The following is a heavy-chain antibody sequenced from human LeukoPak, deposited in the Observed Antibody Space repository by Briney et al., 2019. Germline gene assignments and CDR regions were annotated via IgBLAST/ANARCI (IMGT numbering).Heavy chain of an antibody. CDR3: ARGASRSYVMDV. V-gene: IGHV3-33*01. CDR1: GFTFSSYG. J-gene: IGHJ6*02. CDR2: IWYDGSNK. Sequence: GGSLRLSCAASGFTFSSYGMHWVRQAPGKGLEWVAVIWYDGSNKYYADSVKGRFTISRDNSKNTLYLQMNSLRAEDTAVYYCARGASRSYVMDVWGQGTTVTVS.